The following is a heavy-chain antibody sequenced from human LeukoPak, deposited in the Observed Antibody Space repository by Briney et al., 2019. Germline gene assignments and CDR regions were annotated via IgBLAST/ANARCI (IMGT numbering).Heavy chain of an antibody. V-gene: IGHV3-30*02. CDR1: GFTFSSYG. J-gene: IGHJ6*03. CDR2: IRYDGSNK. Sequence: GGSLRLSCAASGFTFSSYGMHWVRQAPGKGLEWVAFIRYDGSNKYYADSVKGRFTISRDNSKNTLYLQMNSLRAEDTAVYYCAKDGTAGDIVVVPAATSHYYYYMDVWGKGTTVTVSS. D-gene: IGHD2-2*01. CDR3: AKDGTAGDIVVVPAATSHYYYYMDV.